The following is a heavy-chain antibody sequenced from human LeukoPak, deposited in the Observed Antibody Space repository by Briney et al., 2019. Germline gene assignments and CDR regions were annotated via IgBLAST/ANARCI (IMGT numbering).Heavy chain of an antibody. CDR1: GFTFSNYL. CDR3: AREYSSSSGKALDY. J-gene: IGHJ4*02. CDR2: VSDSGSVT. V-gene: IGHV3-21*01. Sequence: GGSLRLSCSASGFTFSNYLMIWVRQAPGKGLEWVSGVSDSGSVTFFADSVKGRFDISRDNAKNSLYLQMNSLRAEDTAVYYCAREYSSSSGKALDYWGQGTLVTVSS. D-gene: IGHD6-6*01.